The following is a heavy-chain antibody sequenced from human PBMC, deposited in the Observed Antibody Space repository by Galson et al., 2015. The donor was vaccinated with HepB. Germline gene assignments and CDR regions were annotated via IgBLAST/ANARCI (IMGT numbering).Heavy chain of an antibody. CDR2: ISYDGSNK. Sequence: SLRLSCAASGFTFSNYGMHWVRQAPGKGLEWVAVISYDGSNKYYADSVKGRFTISRDNSRNTLYPQMNSLRAEDTALYYCAKGPYLYSALAGTMAGLDYWGQGTLVTVSS. D-gene: IGHD6-19*01. J-gene: IGHJ4*02. CDR3: AKGPYLYSALAGTMAGLDY. CDR1: GFTFSNYG. V-gene: IGHV3-30*18.